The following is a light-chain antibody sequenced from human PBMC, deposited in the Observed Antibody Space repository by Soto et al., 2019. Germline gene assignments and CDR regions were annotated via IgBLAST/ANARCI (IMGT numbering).Light chain of an antibody. CDR1: SSDVGAYNY. Sequence: QSALTQPASVSGSPGQSITISCTGTSSDVGAYNYVASYQQHPGKAPKLIIHDVNNRPSGVSNRFSGSKSGNMASLTISGLQADDEADYYCTSYTTSSTWVFGGGTKQTVL. V-gene: IGLV2-14*03. J-gene: IGLJ3*02. CDR2: DVN. CDR3: TSYTTSSTWV.